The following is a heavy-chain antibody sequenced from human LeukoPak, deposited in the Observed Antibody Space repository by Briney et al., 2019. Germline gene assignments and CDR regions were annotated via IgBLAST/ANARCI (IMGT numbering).Heavy chain of an antibody. D-gene: IGHD3-22*01. Sequence: KPGGSLRLSCAASGFRFDSFYMGWIRQVPGKGLDYIALISASGAVPYYAESVKGRFTISRDNAKNSVSLQMNSLSADDTVVYYCARSLIVASEDYWGQGTLLTVSS. V-gene: IGHV3-11*04. CDR2: ISASGAVP. J-gene: IGHJ4*02. CDR1: GFRFDSFY. CDR3: ARSLIVASEDY.